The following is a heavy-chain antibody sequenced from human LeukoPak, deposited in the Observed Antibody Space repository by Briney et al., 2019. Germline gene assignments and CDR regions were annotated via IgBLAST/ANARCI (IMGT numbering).Heavy chain of an antibody. Sequence: PSETLSLTCAVSGYSISSGYYWGWIRQPPGKGLEWIGSIYHSGSTYYNPSLKSRVTISVDTSKNQFSLKLSSVTAADTAVYYCASRVSYYDSSGYSDYWGQGTLVTVSS. CDR1: GYSISSGYY. D-gene: IGHD3-22*01. CDR3: ASRVSYYDSSGYSDY. V-gene: IGHV4-38-2*01. J-gene: IGHJ4*02. CDR2: IYHSGST.